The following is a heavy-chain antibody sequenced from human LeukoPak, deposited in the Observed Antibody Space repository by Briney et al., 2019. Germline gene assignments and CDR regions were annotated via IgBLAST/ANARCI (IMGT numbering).Heavy chain of an antibody. J-gene: IGHJ5*02. CDR3: VRGPGRGYDNEP. CDR2: ISTGGDI. V-gene: IGHV4-4*08. Sequence: SETLSLTCAVSGGSICNSYCSWARQPPGKELEFIGYISTGGDINYNPSLRSRATMSINPSNNQLPLTLTSVTTADTAVYFCVRGPGRGYDNEPWGQGSLVTVSS. CDR1: GGSICNSY. D-gene: IGHD3-9*01.